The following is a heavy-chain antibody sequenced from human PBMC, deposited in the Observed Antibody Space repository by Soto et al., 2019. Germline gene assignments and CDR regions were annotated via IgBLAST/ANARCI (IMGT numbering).Heavy chain of an antibody. J-gene: IGHJ6*02. Sequence: GGSLRLSCAASGFTFDDYAMHWVRQAPGKGLEWVSLISWDGDSKYYSDSVKGRFTISRDNSKNSLFLQVNSLRAEDTALYYCAKDLSCSTTKCYYSSCGLDVWGQGTTVTVSS. CDR2: ISWDGDSK. CDR3: AKDLSCSTTKCYYSSCGLDV. CDR1: GFTFDDYA. V-gene: IGHV3-43D*04. D-gene: IGHD2-2*01.